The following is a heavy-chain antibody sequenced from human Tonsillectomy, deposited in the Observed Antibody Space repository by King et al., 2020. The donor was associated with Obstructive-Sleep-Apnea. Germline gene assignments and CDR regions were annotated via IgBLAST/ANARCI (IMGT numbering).Heavy chain of an antibody. J-gene: IGHJ2*01. Sequence: VQLVQSGGGLVQPGRSLRLSCAASGFTFDDYAIHWVRQAPGKGLEWVSGISWNSGTIAYADSVKGRFTISRDNAKNSLYLQMNSLRTEDTALYYCAKDVAATGPNYWYFDLWGLGTLVTVSS. CDR3: AKDVAATGPNYWYFDL. D-gene: IGHD6-13*01. CDR2: ISWNSGTI. CDR1: GFTFDDYA. V-gene: IGHV3-9*01.